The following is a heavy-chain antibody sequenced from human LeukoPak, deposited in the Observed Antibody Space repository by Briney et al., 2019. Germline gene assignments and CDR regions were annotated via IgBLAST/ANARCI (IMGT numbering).Heavy chain of an antibody. CDR2: IYYSGST. D-gene: IGHD3-22*01. CDR3: ARGWNYYDNSMDV. CDR1: GGSISSYY. Sequence: SETLSLTCTVSGGSISSYYWSWIRQPPGKGLEWLGYIYYSGSTNYNPSPKSRVTISVDTSKNQFSLKLSSVTAADTAVYYCARGWNYYDNSMDVWGQGTTVTVSS. V-gene: IGHV4-59*01. J-gene: IGHJ6*02.